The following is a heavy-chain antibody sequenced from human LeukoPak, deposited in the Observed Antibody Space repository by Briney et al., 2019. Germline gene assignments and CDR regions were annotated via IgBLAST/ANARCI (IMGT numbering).Heavy chain of an antibody. J-gene: IGHJ4*02. D-gene: IGHD1-7*01. Sequence: GGSLRLSCTASGFTFGEYAMSWVRQAPGKGLEWVGFIRSKAYGGTTEYAASVKGRFTISRDDSKSIAYLQMNSLKTEDTAVYYCTRDLNYYYFDYWGQGTLVTVSS. CDR2: IRSKAYGGTT. V-gene: IGHV3-49*04. CDR1: GFTFGEYA. CDR3: TRDLNYYYFDY.